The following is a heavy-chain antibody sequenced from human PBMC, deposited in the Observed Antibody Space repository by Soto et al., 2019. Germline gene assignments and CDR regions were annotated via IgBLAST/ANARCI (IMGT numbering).Heavy chain of an antibody. CDR3: AKDLRAYTGYHLFGY. J-gene: IGHJ4*02. CDR2: ISGSGGST. CDR1: GFTFSSYA. D-gene: IGHD5-12*01. V-gene: IGHV3-23*01. Sequence: GGSLRLSCAASGFTFSSYAMNWVRQAPGKGLEWVSAISGSGGSTYCADSVKGRFTLSRDNSKNTLYLQMDSLRAEDTAVYYCAKDLRAYTGYHLFGYWGQGILVTVSS.